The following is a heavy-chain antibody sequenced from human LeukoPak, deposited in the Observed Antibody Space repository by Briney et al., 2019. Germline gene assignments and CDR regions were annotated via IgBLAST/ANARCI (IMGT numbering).Heavy chain of an antibody. Sequence: ASETLSLTCAVSGGSISSSNWWSWVRQPPGKGLEWIGEIYHSGSTNYNPSLMSRVTISVDTSKNQFSLNLSSVTAADTAVYFCARAPHFFDTSGSRYYFDYWGQGALVTVSS. D-gene: IGHD3-22*01. J-gene: IGHJ4*02. CDR2: IYHSGST. V-gene: IGHV4-4*02. CDR1: GGSISSSNW. CDR3: ARAPHFFDTSGSRYYFDY.